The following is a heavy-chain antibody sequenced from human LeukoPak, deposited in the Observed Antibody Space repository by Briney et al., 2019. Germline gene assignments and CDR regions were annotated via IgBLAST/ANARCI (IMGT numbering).Heavy chain of an antibody. Sequence: GGSLRLSCAASGFTLSTYARSWVRQTPGKGLEWAAATSSSDAGTYHADSVRGRFTISRDNSKNTLYLQMNSLRAEDTAVYYCAELGITMIGGVWGKGTTVTISS. CDR1: GFTLSTYA. CDR3: AELGITMIGGV. D-gene: IGHD3-10*02. CDR2: TSSSDAGT. V-gene: IGHV3-23*01. J-gene: IGHJ6*04.